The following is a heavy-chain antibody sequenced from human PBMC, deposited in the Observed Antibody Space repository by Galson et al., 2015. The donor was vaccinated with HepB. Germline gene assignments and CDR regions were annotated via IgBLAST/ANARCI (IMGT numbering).Heavy chain of an antibody. J-gene: IGHJ6*03. CDR2: MNPNSGNT. Sequence: SVKVSCKASGYTFTSYDINWVRQATGQGLEWMGWMNPNSGNTGYAQKFQGRVTMTRNTSISTAYMELSSLRSEDTAVYYCARGVLRVLEWPDRAYYYSMDVGGKGTTVTISS. CDR3: ARGVLRVLEWPDRAYYYSMDV. D-gene: IGHD3-3*01. CDR1: GYTFTSYD. V-gene: IGHV1-8*01.